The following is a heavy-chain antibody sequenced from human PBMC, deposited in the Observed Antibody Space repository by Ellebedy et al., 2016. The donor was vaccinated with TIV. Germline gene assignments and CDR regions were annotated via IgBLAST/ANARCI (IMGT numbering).Heavy chain of an antibody. V-gene: IGHV4-59*08. CDR1: GDSXLGYY. Sequence: MPSETLSLTCGVSGDSXLGYYSCWIXXPPGRGLEWIGYIFYSGTTKYNPSLKSRVPISEDTSKNQLSLKLSSVPAADTAVYYCASRATGTGYPDPTAFGHWGQGTLVTVSS. D-gene: IGHD3-9*01. CDR3: ASRATGTGYPDPTAFGH. CDR2: IFYSGTT. J-gene: IGHJ4*02.